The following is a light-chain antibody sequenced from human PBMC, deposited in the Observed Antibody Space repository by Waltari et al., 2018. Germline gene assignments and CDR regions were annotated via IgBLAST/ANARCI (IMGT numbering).Light chain of an antibody. Sequence: IVMTQSPLSLPVTPGEPASITCRSRQSLLHANGYNYLDWYLQRPGQSPQLLIYVATNRASWVPNRFSGSGSATDFTLKIRRVEAEDVGVYYCMQALQTPFTFGQGTKLEI. CDR2: VAT. CDR3: MQALQTPFT. J-gene: IGKJ2*01. V-gene: IGKV2-28*01. CDR1: QSLLHANGYNY.